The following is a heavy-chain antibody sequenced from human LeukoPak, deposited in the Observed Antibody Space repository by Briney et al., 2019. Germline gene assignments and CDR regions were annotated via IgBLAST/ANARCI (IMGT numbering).Heavy chain of an antibody. CDR3: ARGRGLPGPLDY. D-gene: IGHD3-10*01. V-gene: IGHV3-23*01. Sequence: GGSLRLSCAASEFSVGSNYMTWVRQAPGKGLEWVSAISGSGGSTYYADSVKGRFTISRDNSKNTLYLQMNSLRAEDTAVYYCARGRGLPGPLDYWGQGTLVTVSS. J-gene: IGHJ4*02. CDR1: EFSVGSNY. CDR2: ISGSGGST.